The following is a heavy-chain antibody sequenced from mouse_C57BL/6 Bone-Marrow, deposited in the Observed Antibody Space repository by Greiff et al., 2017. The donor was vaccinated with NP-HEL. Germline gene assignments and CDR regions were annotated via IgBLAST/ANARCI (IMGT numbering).Heavy chain of an antibody. CDR2: IDPSDSYT. CDR1: GYTFTSYW. D-gene: IGHD3-3*01. CDR3: ARERTYYFDY. Sequence: QVQLKQPGAELVMPGASVKLSCKASGYTFTSYWMHWVKQRPGQGLEWIGEIDPSDSYTNYNQKFKGKSTLTVDKSSSTAYMQRSSLTSEDSAVYYCARERTYYFDYWGQGTTLTVSS. V-gene: IGHV1-69*01. J-gene: IGHJ2*01.